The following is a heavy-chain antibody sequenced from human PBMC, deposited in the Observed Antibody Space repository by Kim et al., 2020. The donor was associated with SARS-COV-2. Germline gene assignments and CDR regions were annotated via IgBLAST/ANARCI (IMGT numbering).Heavy chain of an antibody. CDR3: ARHMLAGGWYRLQHYFYYVMDG. CDR1: GYSFTSYL. D-gene: IGHD2-2*01. J-gene: IGHJ6*02. CDR2: IDPSDSYT. Sequence: GESLKISCKGSGYSFTSYLISRVPQMPGKGLDWLGRIDPSDSYTNYSPSFQGHVTISADKSISTAYPQWGSVKASDRAISYCARHMLAGGWYRLQHYFYYVMDGWGQGTMVTVSS. V-gene: IGHV5-10-1*01.